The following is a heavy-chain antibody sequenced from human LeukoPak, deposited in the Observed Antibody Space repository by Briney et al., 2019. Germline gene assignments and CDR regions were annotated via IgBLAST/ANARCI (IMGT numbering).Heavy chain of an antibody. CDR1: GYTFTDYY. D-gene: IGHD6-13*01. J-gene: IGHJ4*02. CDR3: ARQNNSNWYLLAN. Sequence: ASVKVSCKASGYTFTDYYMHWVRQAPGQGLEWVGWINPNSGGTNYAQKFQGRVTMTRDTSISTAYMNLSGLRSDDTAVYYCARQNNSNWYLLANWGQGTLVTVSS. CDR2: INPNSGGT. V-gene: IGHV1-2*02.